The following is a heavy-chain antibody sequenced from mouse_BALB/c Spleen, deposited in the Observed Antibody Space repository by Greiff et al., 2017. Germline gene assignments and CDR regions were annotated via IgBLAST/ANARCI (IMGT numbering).Heavy chain of an antibody. Sequence: QVQLQQPGAELVKPGAPVKLSCKASGYTFTSYWMNWVKQRPGRGLGWIGRIDPSDSETHYNQKFKDKATLTVDKSSSTAYIQLSSLTSEDSAVYYCAREPRYYFDYWGQGTTLTVSS. J-gene: IGHJ2*01. CDR3: AREPRYYFDY. CDR2: IDPSDSET. V-gene: IGHV1-69*02. CDR1: GYTFTSYW.